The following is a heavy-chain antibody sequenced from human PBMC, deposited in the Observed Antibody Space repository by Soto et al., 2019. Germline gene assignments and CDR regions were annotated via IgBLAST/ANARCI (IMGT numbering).Heavy chain of an antibody. D-gene: IGHD6-6*01. J-gene: IGHJ5*02. V-gene: IGHV4-31*03. CDR1: GGSISSGGYY. CDR2: IYYSGST. Sequence: TLSLTCTVSGGSISSGGYYWSWIRQHPGKGLEWIGYIYYSGSTYYNPSLKSRVTISVDTSKNQFSLKLSSVTAADTAVYYCARHSIAARQDKGVYWFDPWGQGTLVTVSS. CDR3: ARHSIAARQDKGVYWFDP.